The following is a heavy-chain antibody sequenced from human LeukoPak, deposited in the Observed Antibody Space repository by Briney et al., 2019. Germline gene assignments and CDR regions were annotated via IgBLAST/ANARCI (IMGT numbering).Heavy chain of an antibody. CDR1: GFTFNSYG. D-gene: IGHD4-17*01. V-gene: IGHV3-30*18. J-gene: IGHJ5*02. CDR3: AKDREVTTKGEWFDP. CDR2: ISYDGSNK. Sequence: PGGSLRLSCAASGFTFNSYGMHWVRQAPGKGLEWVAVISYDGSNKYYADSVKGRFTISRDNSKNTLYLQMNSLRGEDTAVYYCAKDREVTTKGEWFDPWGQGTLVTVSS.